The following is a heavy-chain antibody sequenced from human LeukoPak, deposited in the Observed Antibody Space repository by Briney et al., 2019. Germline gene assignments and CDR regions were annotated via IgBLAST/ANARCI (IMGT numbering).Heavy chain of an antibody. CDR1: GFTFSSYS. CDR2: ISSSSSYI. J-gene: IGHJ4*02. Sequence: KAGGSLRLSCAASGFTFSSYSMNWVRRAPGKGLEWVSSISSSSSYIYYADSVKGRFTISRDDAKNSLYLQMNSLRAEDTAVYYCARAATSYGSGSYYNGYYFDYWGQGTLVTVSS. CDR3: ARAATSYGSGSYYNGYYFDY. V-gene: IGHV3-21*01. D-gene: IGHD3-10*01.